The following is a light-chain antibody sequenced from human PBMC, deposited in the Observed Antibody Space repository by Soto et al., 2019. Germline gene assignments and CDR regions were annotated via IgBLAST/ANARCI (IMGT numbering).Light chain of an antibody. V-gene: IGKV3-15*01. CDR1: QSISNN. Sequence: DIVMTQSPATLSVSPGERATLSCRASQSISNNLAWYQQKSGQAPRLLIYDAYTRATGVPARFSGSGSGTEFTLTISSLQSEDFSVYYCQQCTNWPPYTFGQGTKLEIK. CDR3: QQCTNWPPYT. CDR2: DAY. J-gene: IGKJ2*01.